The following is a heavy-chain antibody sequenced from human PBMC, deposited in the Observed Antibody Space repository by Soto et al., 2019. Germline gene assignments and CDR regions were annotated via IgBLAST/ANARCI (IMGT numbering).Heavy chain of an antibody. CDR2: TSHDGTNK. CDR1: GFTFSRYG. V-gene: IGHV3-30*18. Sequence: QVQLVESGGGVVQPGRSLRLSCATSGFTFSRYGIHWVRQAPGKGLEWVAVTSHDGTNKYYTDSVKGRFIISRDNSKNTLYLEMNSLRAEDTAVYYCAKETVDTIRPTRIYYYYGLVVWGQGTTVSVSS. CDR3: AKETVDTIRPTRIYYYYGLVV. J-gene: IGHJ6*02. D-gene: IGHD5-12*01.